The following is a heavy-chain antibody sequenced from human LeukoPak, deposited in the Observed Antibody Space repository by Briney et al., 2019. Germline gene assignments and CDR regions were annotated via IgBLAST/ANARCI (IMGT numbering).Heavy chain of an antibody. CDR2: INWNGGST. V-gene: IGHV3-20*04. CDR3: ASDLDYGDSENY. J-gene: IGHJ4*02. D-gene: IGHD4-17*01. CDR1: GFTFDDYG. Sequence: GGSLRLSCAASGFTFDDYGMSWVRQAPGKGLEWVSGINWNGGSTGYADSVKGRFTISRDNAKNSLYLQMNSLRAEDTALYYCASDLDYGDSENYWGQGTLVTVSS.